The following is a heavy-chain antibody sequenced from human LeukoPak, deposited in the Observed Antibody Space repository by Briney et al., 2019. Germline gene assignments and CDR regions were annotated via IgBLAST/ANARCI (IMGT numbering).Heavy chain of an antibody. CDR3: ARRRQLVQNFAYYYYYGMDV. V-gene: IGHV3-74*01. D-gene: IGHD6-13*01. J-gene: IGHJ6*04. CDR2: INSDGSST. Sequence: GGSLRLSCAASGFTFSSYWMHWVRQAPGKGLVWVSRINSDGSSTSYADSVKGRFTIFRDNAKNTLYLQMNSLRAEDTAVYYCARRRQLVQNFAYYYYYGMDVWGKGTTVTVSS. CDR1: GFTFSSYW.